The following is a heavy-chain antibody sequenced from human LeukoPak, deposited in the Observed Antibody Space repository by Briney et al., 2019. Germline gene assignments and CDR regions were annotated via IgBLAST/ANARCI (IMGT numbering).Heavy chain of an antibody. J-gene: IGHJ4*02. CDR3: AKVCGYSKVADY. D-gene: IGHD6-13*01. Sequence: PGGSLRLSCAASGFTFSSYGMHWVRQAPGKGLEWVAVISYDGSNKYYADSVKGRFTISRDNSKNTLYLQMNSLRAEDTAVYYCAKVCGYSKVADYWGQGTLVTVSS. CDR2: ISYDGSNK. CDR1: GFTFSSYG. V-gene: IGHV3-30*18.